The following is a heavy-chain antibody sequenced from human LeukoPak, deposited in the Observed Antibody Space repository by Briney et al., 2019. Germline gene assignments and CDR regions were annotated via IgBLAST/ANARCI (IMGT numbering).Heavy chain of an antibody. Sequence: PGESLKISCKGSGYSFTSYWIGWVRQMPGKGLEWRGIIYPGDSDTRYSPSFQGQVTISADKSISTAYLQWSSLKASDTAMYYCARYGDLPYSYYGMDVWGKGTTVTVSS. D-gene: IGHD4-17*01. V-gene: IGHV5-51*01. CDR2: IYPGDSDT. CDR3: ARYGDLPYSYYGMDV. CDR1: GYSFTSYW. J-gene: IGHJ6*04.